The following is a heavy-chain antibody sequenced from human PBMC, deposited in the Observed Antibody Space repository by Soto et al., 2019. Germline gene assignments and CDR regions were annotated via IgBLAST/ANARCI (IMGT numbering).Heavy chain of an antibody. CDR1: GGSISSGDYY. D-gene: IGHD6-6*01. Sequence: SETLSLTCTVSGGSISSGDYYWSWIRQPPGKGLEWIGYIYYSGSTYYNPSLKSRVTISVDTSKNQFSLKLSSVTAADTAVYYCARTGSSSSGFLYSYYGMDVWGQGTTVTVSS. J-gene: IGHJ6*02. CDR2: IYYSGST. V-gene: IGHV4-30-4*01. CDR3: ARTGSSSSGFLYSYYGMDV.